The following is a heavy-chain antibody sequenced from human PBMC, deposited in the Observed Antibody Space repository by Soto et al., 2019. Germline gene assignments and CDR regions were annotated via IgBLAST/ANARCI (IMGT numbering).Heavy chain of an antibody. CDR3: ARDLLSGANYYAP. V-gene: IGHV3-21*04. Sequence: PGGSLRLSCAASGFTFSDYAMNWVRQAPGKGLEWVSSISYTGDFIYYADSVKGRFTISRDNAKNALYLQMTGLRGDDTAVYYCARDLLSGANYYAPWGQGTLVTVSS. J-gene: IGHJ5*02. D-gene: IGHD1-7*01. CDR1: GFTFSDYA. CDR2: ISYTGDFI.